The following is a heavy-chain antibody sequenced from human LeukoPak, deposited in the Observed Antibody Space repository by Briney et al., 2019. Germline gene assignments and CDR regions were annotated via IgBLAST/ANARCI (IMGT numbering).Heavy chain of an antibody. Sequence: GASVKVCCKGSGYSFTSYGFSWVRHAPGQGLEWMGWISAYNGNTNYAQKLQGRVTMTTDTSTSTAYMELGSLRSDDTAVYDRETSGSYHDASNICSQGTMVTVSS. CDR3: ETSGSYHDASNI. D-gene: IGHD2-2*01. CDR1: GYSFTSYG. J-gene: IGHJ3*02. V-gene: IGHV1-18*01. CDR2: ISAYNGNT.